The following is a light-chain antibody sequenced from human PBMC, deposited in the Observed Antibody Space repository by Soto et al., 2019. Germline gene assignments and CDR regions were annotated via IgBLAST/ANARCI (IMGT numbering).Light chain of an antibody. CDR2: GNS. CDR3: QSYDSSLSGSVV. CDR1: SSNIGAGYD. J-gene: IGLJ2*01. V-gene: IGLV1-40*01. Sequence: QSVLTQPPSVSGAPGQRVTISCTGSSSNIGAGYDVHWYQQLPGTAPKLLIYGNSNLPSGVHDRFSGSKSGTSASLAITGLQAEDEADYYCQSYDSSLSGSVVFGGGTKLTVL.